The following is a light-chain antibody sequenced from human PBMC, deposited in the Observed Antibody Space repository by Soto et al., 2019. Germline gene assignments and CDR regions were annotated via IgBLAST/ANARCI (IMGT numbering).Light chain of an antibody. J-gene: IGKJ5*01. CDR2: GAS. Sequence: VLTQSPGTLSLSPGERATLSCRASQSVRSTSLAWYQQKPGQAPRLLIYGASSRATGIPDRFSGGGSGTDFTLTISSLQPDDFATYYCQQYNTYSTFVQGTHWRL. V-gene: IGKV3-20*01. CDR1: QSVRSTS. CDR3: QQYNTYST.